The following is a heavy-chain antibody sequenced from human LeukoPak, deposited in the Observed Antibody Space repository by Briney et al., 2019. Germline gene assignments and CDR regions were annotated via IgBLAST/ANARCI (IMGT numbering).Heavy chain of an antibody. CDR1: GYTFTGYY. CDR3: ARDNLYYYDSSGYNNWFDP. CDR2: INPNSGGT. D-gene: IGHD3-22*01. V-gene: IGHV1-2*02. J-gene: IGHJ5*02. Sequence: RASVKVSCKASGYTFTGYYMHWVRQAPGQGLEWMGWINPNSGGTNYAQKFQGRVTMTRDTSISTAYMELSRLRSDDTAVYYCARDNLYYYDSSGYNNWFDPWGQGTLVTVSS.